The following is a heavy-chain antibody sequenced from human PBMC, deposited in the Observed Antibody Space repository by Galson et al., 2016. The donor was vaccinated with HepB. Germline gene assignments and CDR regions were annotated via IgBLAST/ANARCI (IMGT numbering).Heavy chain of an antibody. D-gene: IGHD2-2*01. J-gene: IGHJ4*02. CDR2: ISSSSSTI. Sequence: APGKGLVWVSYISSSSSTIYYADSVKGRFTISRDNAKNSLYLQMNSLRDEDTAVYYCARRGIYCSSTRCYADYWGQGTLVTVSS. V-gene: IGHV3-48*02. CDR3: ARRGIYCSSTRCYADY.